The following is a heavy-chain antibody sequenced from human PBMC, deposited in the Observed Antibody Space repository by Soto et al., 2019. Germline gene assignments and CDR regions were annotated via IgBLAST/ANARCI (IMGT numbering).Heavy chain of an antibody. CDR3: AKGPAIVLVPAAMNYYDGMDV. V-gene: IGHV3-30*18. J-gene: IGHJ6*02. CDR2: ISYDGSNK. CDR1: GFTFSSYG. Sequence: QVQLVESGGGVVQPGRSLRLSCAASGFTFSSYGMHWVRQAPGKGLEWVAVISYDGSNKYYADSVKGRFTISRDNSKNTLYLQMNSLRAEDPAVYYCAKGPAIVLVPAAMNYYDGMDVWGQGTTVTVSS. D-gene: IGHD2-2*01.